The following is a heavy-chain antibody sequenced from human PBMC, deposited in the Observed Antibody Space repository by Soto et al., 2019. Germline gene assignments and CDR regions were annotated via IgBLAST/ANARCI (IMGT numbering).Heavy chain of an antibody. CDR1: GGTFSSYT. J-gene: IGHJ4*02. CDR2: IIPILGIA. CDR3: ATERRYYDFWSGYYLFDY. Sequence: SVKVSCKASGGTFSSYTISWVRQAPGQGLEWMGRIIPILGIANYAQKFQGRVTITADKSTSTAYMELSSLRSEDTAVYYCATERRYYDFWSGYYLFDYWGQGTLVTVSS. D-gene: IGHD3-3*01. V-gene: IGHV1-69*04.